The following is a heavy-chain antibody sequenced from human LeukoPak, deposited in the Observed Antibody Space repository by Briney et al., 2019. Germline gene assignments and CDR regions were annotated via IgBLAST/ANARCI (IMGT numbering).Heavy chain of an antibody. CDR2: ISGSGGST. Sequence: GGSLRLSCAASGFTFSSYAMSWVRQAPGKGLEWVSAISGSGGSTYYADSVKGRFTISRDNSKNTLYLQMNSLRAEDTAVYYCARGVFATGYAHFDYWGQGTLVTVSS. CDR1: GFTFSSYA. J-gene: IGHJ4*02. V-gene: IGHV3-23*01. CDR3: ARGVFATGYAHFDY. D-gene: IGHD3-9*01.